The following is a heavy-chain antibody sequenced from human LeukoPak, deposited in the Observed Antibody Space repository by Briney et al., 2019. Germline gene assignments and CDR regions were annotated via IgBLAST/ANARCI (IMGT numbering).Heavy chain of an antibody. CDR1: GFTFDDYA. Sequence: GRSLRLSCAASGFTFDDYAMHWVRQAPGKGLEWVSGISWNSGSIGYADSAKGRFTISRDDAKNSLYLQMNSLRAEDMALYYCAKSGTSGYAFDYWGQGTLVTVSS. J-gene: IGHJ4*02. CDR2: ISWNSGSI. CDR3: AKSGTSGYAFDY. V-gene: IGHV3-9*03. D-gene: IGHD3-22*01.